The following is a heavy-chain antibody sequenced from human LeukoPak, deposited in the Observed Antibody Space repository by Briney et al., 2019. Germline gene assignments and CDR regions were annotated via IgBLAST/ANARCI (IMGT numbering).Heavy chain of an antibody. V-gene: IGHV1-46*01. D-gene: IGHD3-22*01. Sequence: ASVKVSCKASGYTFTNYDMHWVGEAAGQGLEGMGVINPSGSSTSYAQTFQGRVTMTRDTSTSTVYMELSSLRSEDTAVYYCARGRYYYDSSGYYGLDIWGQGTLVTVSS. CDR3: ARGRYYYDSSGYYGLDI. CDR2: INPSGSST. J-gene: IGHJ4*02. CDR1: GYTFTNYD.